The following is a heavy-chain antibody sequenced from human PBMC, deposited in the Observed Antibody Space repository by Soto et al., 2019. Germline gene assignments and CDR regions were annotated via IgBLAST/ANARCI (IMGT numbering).Heavy chain of an antibody. CDR2: IYSGGDT. CDR1: GFIFSDYA. CDR3: ARVVDRSDSYYVFDY. D-gene: IGHD3-22*01. J-gene: IGHJ4*02. V-gene: IGHV3-66*01. Sequence: PGGSLRLSCAASGFIFSDYAMSWVRQVPGRGLEWVSVIYSGGDTLYADSVKGRFTISRDNAKNSLYLQMNSLRAEDTAVYYCARVVDRSDSYYVFDYWGQGSLVTVSS.